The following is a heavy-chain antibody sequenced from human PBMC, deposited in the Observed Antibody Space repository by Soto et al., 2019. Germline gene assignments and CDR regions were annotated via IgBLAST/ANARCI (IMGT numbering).Heavy chain of an antibody. D-gene: IGHD6-19*01. CDR2: IYYSGGT. CDR1: GCSISSYY. V-gene: IGHV4-59*01. Sequence: SETLSLTCTVSGCSISSYYWSWIRQPPGKGLEWIGYIYYSGGTNYNPSLKSRVTISVDTSKNQFSLKLSSVTAADTAVYYCASTAHSSGWYSGGFDYWGQGTLVTVS. CDR3: ASTAHSSGWYSGGFDY. J-gene: IGHJ4*02.